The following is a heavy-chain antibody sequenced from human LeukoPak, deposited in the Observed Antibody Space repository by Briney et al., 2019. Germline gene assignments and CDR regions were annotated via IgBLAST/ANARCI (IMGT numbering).Heavy chain of an antibody. CDR2: IYHSGST. V-gene: IGHV4-30-2*01. D-gene: IGHD6-19*01. Sequence: SSETLSLTCAVSGGSISSGGYSWSWIRQPPGKGLEWIGYIYHSGSTYYNPSLKSRVTISVDRSKNQFSLKLSSVTAADTAVYYCARGRSSGWIDYWGQGTLVTVSP. J-gene: IGHJ4*02. CDR3: ARGRSSGWIDY. CDR1: GGSISSGGYS.